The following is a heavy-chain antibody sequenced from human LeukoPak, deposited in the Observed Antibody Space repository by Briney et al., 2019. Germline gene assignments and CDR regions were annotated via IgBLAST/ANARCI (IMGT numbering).Heavy chain of an antibody. CDR3: ARVWDY. V-gene: IGHV4-34*01. Sequence: KPSETLSLTCAVYGGSFSGYYWSWIRQPPGKGLEWIGEINHSGSTNYNPSLKSRVTISVDTSKNQFSLKLSSVTAADTVVYYCARVWDYWGQGTLVTVSS. J-gene: IGHJ4*02. CDR1: GGSFSGYY. CDR2: INHSGST. D-gene: IGHD3-16*01.